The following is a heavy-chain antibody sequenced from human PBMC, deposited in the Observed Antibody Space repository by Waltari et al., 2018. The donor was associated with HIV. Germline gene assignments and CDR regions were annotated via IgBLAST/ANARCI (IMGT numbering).Heavy chain of an antibody. V-gene: IGHV1-24*01. J-gene: IGHJ4*02. CDR1: GHTLNDLS. D-gene: IGHD3-10*01. CDR3: VTYGGPSAVEEH. Sequence: QVQLVQSGAEVKKPGASVKVSCKVSGHTLNDLSMQWVRQAPGKGLEWMGGFDPENGKTVYARKFQNIFIITEDKSTDTAYLERRNLKFEDTAVYFCVTYGGPSAVEEHWGQGTLITVSS. CDR2: FDPENGKT.